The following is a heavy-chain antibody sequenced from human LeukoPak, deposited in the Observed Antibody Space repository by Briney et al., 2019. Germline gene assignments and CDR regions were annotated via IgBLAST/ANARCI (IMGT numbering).Heavy chain of an antibody. V-gene: IGHV3-30*02. J-gene: IGHJ4*02. CDR3: ARDFEWSFDC. D-gene: IGHD3-3*01. CDR2: IRSDGSNH. Sequence: GGSLRLSCVASGFTFSYYGMHWVRQAPGKGLEWVTFIRSDGSNHYYADSVKGRFTISRDSSKNTLFLQMNGLRPEDTAVYYCARDFEWSFDCWGQGTLVTVSS. CDR1: GFTFSYYG.